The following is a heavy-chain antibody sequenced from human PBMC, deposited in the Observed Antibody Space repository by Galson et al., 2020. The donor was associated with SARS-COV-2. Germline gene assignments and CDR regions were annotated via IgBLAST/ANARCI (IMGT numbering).Heavy chain of an antibody. J-gene: IGHJ3*02. D-gene: IGHD3-10*01. CDR2: VHRTGST. CDR3: ARTTSSYLGFAAFNI. Sequence: SETLSLTCTVSGGSITSSTFYWGWVRQPPGKTLEWIGGVHRTGSTDYNPSLKSRVTISVDTSSNQFSLKLSSVTAADTAVYFCARTTSSYLGFAAFNIWGQGTMGTVSS. CDR1: GGSITSSTFY. V-gene: IGHV4-39*07.